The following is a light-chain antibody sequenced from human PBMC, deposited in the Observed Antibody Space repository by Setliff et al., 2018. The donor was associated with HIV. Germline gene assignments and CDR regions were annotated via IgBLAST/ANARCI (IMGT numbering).Light chain of an antibody. Sequence: VLTQPPSVSEAPRQRVTISCSGSSSNIGNNAVNWYQQLPGKAPRLLIYYDDLLPSGVSDRFSGSKSGTAASLAISGLQSEDEADYYCAAWDDTLNGRVFGGGTKVTVL. J-gene: IGLJ3*02. CDR3: AAWDDTLNGRV. CDR1: SSNIGNNA. CDR2: YDD. V-gene: IGLV1-36*01.